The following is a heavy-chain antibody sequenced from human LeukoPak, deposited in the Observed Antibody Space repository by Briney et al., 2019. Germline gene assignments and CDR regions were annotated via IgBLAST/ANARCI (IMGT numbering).Heavy chain of an antibody. J-gene: IGHJ6*03. CDR1: GGSISSYY. Sequence: SETLSLTCTVSGGSISSYYWSWIRQPPGKGLEWIGYIYYSGSTNYNPSLKSRVTISVDTFKNHFSLKLSSVTAADTAVYYCARDLRYYDSRGYRNYYYYYMDVWGKGTTVTISS. CDR3: ARDLRYYDSRGYRNYYYYYMDV. V-gene: IGHV4-59*01. D-gene: IGHD3-22*01. CDR2: IYYSGST.